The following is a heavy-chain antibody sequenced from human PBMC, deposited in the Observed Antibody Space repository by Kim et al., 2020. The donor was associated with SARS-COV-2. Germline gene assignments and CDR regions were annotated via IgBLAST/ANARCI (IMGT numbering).Heavy chain of an antibody. CDR3: TKRDFYDSSTFSPFFDT. CDR1: GFAFNKYA. D-gene: IGHD3-22*01. J-gene: IGHJ4*02. V-gene: IGHV3-23*01. CDR2: ITGDSNEI. Sequence: GSLRLSCAASGFAFNKYAMNWVRQAPGKGLEWVSGITGDSNEIYYADSVKGRFTISRDNSRNTLYLQMNSLTAEDTAVYYCTKRDFYDSSTFSPFFDTWGQGTLVTVAS.